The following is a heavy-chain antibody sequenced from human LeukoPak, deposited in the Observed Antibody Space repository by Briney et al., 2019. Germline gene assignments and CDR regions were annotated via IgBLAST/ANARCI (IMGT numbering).Heavy chain of an antibody. D-gene: IGHD2-8*02. J-gene: IGHJ4*02. CDR1: GFTFSDYC. Sequence: GVSLRLLCAASGFTFSDYCMTCVRHARGEGREWVANIKPDGSEKYYVDSVRGRFTISRDNAKNSLYLQMNSLRVEETAVYYCASYLYWWSDLGYWGQGTLVTVSS. V-gene: IGHV3-7*01. CDR2: IKPDGSEK. CDR3: ASYLYWWSDLGY.